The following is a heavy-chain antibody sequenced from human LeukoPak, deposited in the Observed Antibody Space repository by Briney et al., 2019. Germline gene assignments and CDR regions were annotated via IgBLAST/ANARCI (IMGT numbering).Heavy chain of an antibody. CDR2: IYYSGST. CDR1: GGSISSYY. J-gene: IGHJ4*02. CDR3: ASLDSSSWYVFDY. V-gene: IGHV4-59*08. D-gene: IGHD6-13*01. Sequence: SETLSLTCTVSGGSISSYYWSWIRQPPGKGLEWIGYIYYSGSTNYNPSLKSRVTISVDTSKNQFSLKLSSVTAADTAVYYCASLDSSSWYVFDYWGQGTLVTVSS.